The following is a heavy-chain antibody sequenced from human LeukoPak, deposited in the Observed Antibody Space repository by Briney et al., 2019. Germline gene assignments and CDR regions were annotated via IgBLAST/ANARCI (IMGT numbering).Heavy chain of an antibody. D-gene: IGHD3-16*01. Sequence: QSGGSMRLSCAASGFTFNSHAMNWVRQAPGKGLEWVSGISGSGASTYYADSVKGRFTIPRDNSKNKLYLQMNSMRVEDTDVYYCRRADTAFDYWGQGTLVTVSS. V-gene: IGHV3-23*01. J-gene: IGHJ4*02. CDR1: GFTFNSHA. CDR2: ISGSGAST. CDR3: RRADTAFDY.